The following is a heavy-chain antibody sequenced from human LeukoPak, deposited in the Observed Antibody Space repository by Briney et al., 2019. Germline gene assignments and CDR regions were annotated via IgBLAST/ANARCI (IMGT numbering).Heavy chain of an antibody. CDR1: GFTFSSYG. Sequence: PGGSLRLSCAASGFTFSSYGMHWVRQAPGKGLEWVAVISYDGSNKYYADSVKGRFTISRDNPKNTLYLQMNSLRAEDTAVYYCAKGYCSGGSCYSHYWGQGTLVTVSS. V-gene: IGHV3-30*18. CDR3: AKGYCSGGSCYSHY. CDR2: ISYDGSNK. D-gene: IGHD2-15*01. J-gene: IGHJ4*02.